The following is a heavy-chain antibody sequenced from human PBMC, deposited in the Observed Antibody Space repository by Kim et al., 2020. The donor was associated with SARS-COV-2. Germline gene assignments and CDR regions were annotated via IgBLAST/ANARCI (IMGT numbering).Heavy chain of an antibody. D-gene: IGHD3-22*01. J-gene: IGHJ4*02. V-gene: IGHV3-7*01. Sequence: DSVKGQFTIARDNAKNSLYLQRNSLRAEDTAVYYCARDPYYYDSSGYWYYWGQGTLVTVSS. CDR3: ARDPYYYDSSGYWYY.